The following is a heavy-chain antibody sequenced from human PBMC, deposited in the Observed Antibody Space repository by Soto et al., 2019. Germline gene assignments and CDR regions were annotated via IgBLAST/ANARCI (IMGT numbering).Heavy chain of an antibody. V-gene: IGHV3-21*01. J-gene: IGHJ6*03. CDR1: QISFSTYS. D-gene: IGHD3-10*01. CDR2: ISGRSDYT. CDR3: ARDNSIGYGSGSFLPSYYLMDL. Sequence: PGGSLRLSCAASQISFSTYSMNWVRQAPGKGLQWVSAISGRSDYTYYAESVKGRFAISKDNAKNSLFLQMNTLRDEDTAVYFCARDNSIGYGSGSFLPSYYLMDLWGKGTTVTVSS.